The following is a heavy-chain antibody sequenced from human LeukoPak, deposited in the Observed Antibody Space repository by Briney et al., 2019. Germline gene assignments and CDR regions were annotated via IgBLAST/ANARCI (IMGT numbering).Heavy chain of an antibody. CDR3: ARVKDGYNWGGFDY. Sequence: PGGSLRLSCAASGFTFSSYAMHWVRQAPGKGLEWVAVISYDGSNKYYADSVKGRFTISRDNSKNTLYLQMNSLRAEDTAVYYCARVKDGYNWGGFDYWGQGTLVTVSS. D-gene: IGHD5-24*01. CDR2: ISYDGSNK. CDR1: GFTFSSYA. J-gene: IGHJ4*02. V-gene: IGHV3-30-3*01.